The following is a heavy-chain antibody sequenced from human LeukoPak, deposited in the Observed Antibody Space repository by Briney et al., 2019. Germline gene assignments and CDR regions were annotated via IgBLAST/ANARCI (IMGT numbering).Heavy chain of an antibody. D-gene: IGHD5-24*01. CDR1: GYTFTGYY. V-gene: IGHV1-2*02. CDR3: ARVGEMATPSSAFDI. Sequence: GASVKVSCKASGYTFTGYYMHWVRQAPGQGLEWMGWINPNSGGTNYAQKFQGRVTMTRDTSISTAYMELSRLRSDDTAVYYCARVGEMATPSSAFDIWGQGTMVTVSS. CDR2: INPNSGGT. J-gene: IGHJ3*02.